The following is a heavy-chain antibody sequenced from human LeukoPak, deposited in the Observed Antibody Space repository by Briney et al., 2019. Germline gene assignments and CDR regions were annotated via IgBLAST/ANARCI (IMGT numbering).Heavy chain of an antibody. CDR1: GFTFSSYA. CDR3: ARQRPWFDP. Sequence: KSGGSLRLSCAASGFTFSSYAMSWVRQPPGKGLEWIGSIYYSGSTYYNPSLKSRVTISVDTSKNQFSLKLSPVTAADTAVYYCARQRPWFDPWGQGTLVTVSS. CDR2: IYYSGST. V-gene: IGHV4-39*01. J-gene: IGHJ5*02.